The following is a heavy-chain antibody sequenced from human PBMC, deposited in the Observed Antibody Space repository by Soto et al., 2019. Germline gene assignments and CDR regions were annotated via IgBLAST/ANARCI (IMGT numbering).Heavy chain of an antibody. J-gene: IGHJ4*02. V-gene: IGHV3-23*01. CDR3: AKAPGYCSGGSCYSDY. D-gene: IGHD2-15*01. CDR2: ISGSGGST. Sequence: GGSLRLSCAASGFTFSSYAMSWVRQAPGKGLEWVSAISGSGGSTYYADSVKGRFTISRDNSKNTLYLQMNSLRAEDTAVYYCAKAPGYCSGGSCYSDYWGQGTLVTVSS. CDR1: GFTFSSYA.